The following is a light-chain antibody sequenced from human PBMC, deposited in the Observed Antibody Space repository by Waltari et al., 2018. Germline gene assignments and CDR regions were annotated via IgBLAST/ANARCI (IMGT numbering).Light chain of an antibody. CDR2: ADD. J-gene: IGLJ2*01. CDR3: AAWDDSLKGVL. CDR1: RSNIGNNA. Sequence: QSVLTQTPSVSAAPRQRVTISCSGCRSNIGNNAVNWYQQVPGKAPKLLVFADDLLPSGVSDRFSGSKSGTSASLAISGLRSEDEGVYFCAAWDDSLKGVLFGGGTKLTVL. V-gene: IGLV1-36*01.